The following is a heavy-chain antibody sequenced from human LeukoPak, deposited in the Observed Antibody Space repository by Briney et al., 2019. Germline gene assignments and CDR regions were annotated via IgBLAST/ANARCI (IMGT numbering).Heavy chain of an antibody. CDR1: GGSNSRGGYS. V-gene: IGHV4-30-2*01. Sequence: SQTLSLTCAVSGGSNSRGGYSWSWIRQPPGKGLQWIGYIYHSGSTYYNPSLKSRVTISVDRSKNQFSLKLSSVTAAYTAVYYCARYFRSSGSGFDPWGQGTLVTVSS. CDR3: ARYFRSSGSGFDP. CDR2: IYHSGST. J-gene: IGHJ5*02. D-gene: IGHD3-22*01.